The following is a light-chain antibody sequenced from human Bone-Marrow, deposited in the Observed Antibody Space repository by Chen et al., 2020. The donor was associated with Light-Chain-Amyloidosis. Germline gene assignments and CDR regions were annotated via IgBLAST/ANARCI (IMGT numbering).Light chain of an antibody. Sequence: SFELTQPPSVSVSPGQTASITCAGDKWGDTFACWYQQKSGQSPVLFIYQDGKRPSGIPERFSGSKSGSTATLTISGTQPMEEADYYCQAWDSSTGVFGTGTKVTVL. CDR1: KWGDTF. CDR3: QAWDSSTGV. J-gene: IGLJ1*01. V-gene: IGLV3-1*01. CDR2: QDG.